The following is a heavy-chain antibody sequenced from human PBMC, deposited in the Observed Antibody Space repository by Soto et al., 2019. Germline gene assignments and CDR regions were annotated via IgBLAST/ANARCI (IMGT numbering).Heavy chain of an antibody. D-gene: IGHD2-2*01. V-gene: IGHV1-8*01. CDR3: AIPPAGYQEPIDP. CDR1: GYTFTSYD. Sequence: ASVKVSCKASGYTFTSYDINWVRQATGQGLEWMGWMNPNSGNTGYAQKFQGRVTMTRNTSISTAYMELSSLRSEDTAVYYCAIPPAGYQEPIDPWGQGTLVTVS. CDR2: MNPNSGNT. J-gene: IGHJ5*02.